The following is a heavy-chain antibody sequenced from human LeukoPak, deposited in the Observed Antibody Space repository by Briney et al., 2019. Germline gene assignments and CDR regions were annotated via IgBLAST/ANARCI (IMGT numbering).Heavy chain of an antibody. D-gene: IGHD5-12*01. CDR2: IWYDGSNK. CDR1: GFTFSSYG. Sequence: GGSLRLSCAASGFTFSSYGMPWVRQAPGKGLEWVAVIWYDGSNKYYADSVKGRFTISRDNSKNTLYLQMNSLRAEDTAVYYCARERGYSGYDLHYWGQGTLVTVSS. CDR3: ARERGYSGYDLHY. J-gene: IGHJ4*02. V-gene: IGHV3-33*01.